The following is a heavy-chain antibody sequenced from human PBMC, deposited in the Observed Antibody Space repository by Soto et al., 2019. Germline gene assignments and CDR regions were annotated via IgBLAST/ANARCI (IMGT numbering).Heavy chain of an antibody. CDR2: LYWDDDN. CDR3: AHGSGWLFDY. CDR1: GFSLSTRDVG. Sequence: QITLKESGPTLVIPTQTLTLTCTFSGFSLSTRDVGVGWIRQPPGKALEWLALLYWDDDNRYSPSLRRRLTLTKDTSKNQVVLTMTNMDPVDTATYYCAHGSGWLFDYWGPGTLVTVSS. V-gene: IGHV2-5*02. J-gene: IGHJ4*02. D-gene: IGHD6-19*01.